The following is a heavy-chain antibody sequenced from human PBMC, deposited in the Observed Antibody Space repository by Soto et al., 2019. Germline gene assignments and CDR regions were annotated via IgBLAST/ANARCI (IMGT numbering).Heavy chain of an antibody. CDR3: ASQAYDKSVYYFDY. CDR2: IYNGGIP. Sequence: TSETLSLTCTVSGGSVSSQYWSWIRQPAGKGLEWIGRIYNGGIPLIHPSLESRVALSLETSKNQFSLTLSSVTAADTAIYYCASQAYDKSVYYFDYWGRGTLVTVSS. CDR1: GGSVSSQY. J-gene: IGHJ4*02. D-gene: IGHD3-22*01. V-gene: IGHV4-4*07.